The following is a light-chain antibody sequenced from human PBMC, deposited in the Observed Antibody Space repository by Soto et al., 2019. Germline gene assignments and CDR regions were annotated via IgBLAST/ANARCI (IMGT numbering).Light chain of an antibody. V-gene: IGKV3-15*01. CDR1: QSVSSN. CDR3: QQYNNWPWT. CDR2: GAS. J-gene: IGKJ1*01. Sequence: IVRTPSAATLSVAPGERATLSCRASQSVSSNLAWYQQKPGQAPRLLIYGASTRATGIPARFSGSGSGTEFTLTISSLQSEDFAVYYCQQYNNWPWTFGQGTKVDIK.